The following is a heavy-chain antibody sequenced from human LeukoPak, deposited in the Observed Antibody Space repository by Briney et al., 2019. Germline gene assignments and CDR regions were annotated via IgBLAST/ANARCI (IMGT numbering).Heavy chain of an antibody. CDR3: ARGPSGYHNI. CDR1: EFSVGSNY. CDR2: IYSGGST. Sequence: GGSLRLSCAASEFSVGSNYMSWVRQAPGKGLEWVSLIYSGGSTNYADSVKGRFTISRDSSENTLYLQMNSLRAEDTAVYYCARGPSGYHNIGGQGTLVTVSS. D-gene: IGHD5-12*01. V-gene: IGHV3-66*01. J-gene: IGHJ4*02.